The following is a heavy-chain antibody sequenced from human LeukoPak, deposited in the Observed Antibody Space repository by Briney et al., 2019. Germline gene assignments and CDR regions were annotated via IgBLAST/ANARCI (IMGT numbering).Heavy chain of an antibody. J-gene: IGHJ4*02. CDR2: INPNSGGT. CDR3: VGFFRSSEFDY. Sequence: ASVKVSCKASGYTFTGYYMHWVRQAPGQGLEWMGWINPNSGGTNYAQKFQGRVTMTRDTSISTAYMELSSLTSDDTAVYYCVGFFRSSEFDYWGQGTLVTVSS. V-gene: IGHV1-2*02. D-gene: IGHD6-6*01. CDR1: GYTFTGYY.